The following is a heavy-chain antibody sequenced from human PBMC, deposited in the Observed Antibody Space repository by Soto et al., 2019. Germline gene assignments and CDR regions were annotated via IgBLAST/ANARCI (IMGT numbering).Heavy chain of an antibody. CDR3: ARDQIFSGYYHFPVY. CDR2: IYYSGST. J-gene: IGHJ4*02. V-gene: IGHV4-59*01. D-gene: IGHD3-22*01. CDR1: GGSISSYY. Sequence: PSETLSLTCTVSGGSISSYYWSWIRQPPGKGLEWIGYIYYSGSTNYNPSLKSRVTISVDTSKNQFSLKLSSVTAADTAVYYCARDQIFSGYYHFPVYWGQGTLVTVSS.